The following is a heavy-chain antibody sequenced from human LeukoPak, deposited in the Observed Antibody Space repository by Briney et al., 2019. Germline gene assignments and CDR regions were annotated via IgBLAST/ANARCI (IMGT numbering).Heavy chain of an antibody. CDR3: ARVKYGDYGMDV. CDR2: IYYSGST. V-gene: IGHV4-31*03. Sequence: SQTLSLTCTVSDGSISSGGYYWSWIRQHPGKGLEWIGYIYYSGSTYYNPSLKSRVTISVDTSKNQFSLKLSSVTAADTAVYYCARVKYGDYGMDVWGQGTTVTVSS. J-gene: IGHJ6*02. CDR1: DGSISSGGYY. D-gene: IGHD4-17*01.